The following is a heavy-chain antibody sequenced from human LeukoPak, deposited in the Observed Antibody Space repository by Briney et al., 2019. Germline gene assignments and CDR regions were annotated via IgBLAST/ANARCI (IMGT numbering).Heavy chain of an antibody. J-gene: IGHJ4*02. Sequence: GGSLRLXCAASGFTVSSNYMSWVRPAPGKGLEWVSVIYSGGSTYYADSVKGRFTISRDNSKNTLYLQMNSLRAEDTAVYYCARTGENGDFFDYWGQGTLVTVSS. CDR1: GFTVSSNY. CDR3: ARTGENGDFFDY. V-gene: IGHV3-66*02. CDR2: IYSGGST. D-gene: IGHD4-17*01.